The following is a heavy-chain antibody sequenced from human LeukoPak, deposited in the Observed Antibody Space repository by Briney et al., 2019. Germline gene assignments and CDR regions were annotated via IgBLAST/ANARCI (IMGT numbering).Heavy chain of an antibody. J-gene: IGHJ5*02. CDR2: IYTSGST. Sequence: NTSQTLSLTCTVSGGSISSGSYYWSWIRQPAGKGLEWIGRIYTSGSTNYNPSLKSRVTISVDTSKNQFSLKLSSVTAADTAVYYCARDKEYRAYSYGYVWFDPWGQGTLVTVSP. CDR3: ARDKEYRAYSYGYVWFDP. V-gene: IGHV4-61*02. CDR1: GGSISSGSYY. D-gene: IGHD5-18*01.